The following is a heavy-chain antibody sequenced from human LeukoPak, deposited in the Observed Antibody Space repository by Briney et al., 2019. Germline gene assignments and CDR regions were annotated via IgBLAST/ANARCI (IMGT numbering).Heavy chain of an antibody. V-gene: IGHV3-30*18. CDR1: GFTVSSDG. J-gene: IGHJ4*01. D-gene: IGHD1-26*01. CDR3: AKDLLSGSQFTDGD. CDR2: ISYDGSNK. Sequence: QPGGSLRLSCSASGFTVSSDGMHWVRQAPGKGLEWVAVISYDGSNKYYADSVKGRFTISRDNSKNTLYLQMNSLRAEDTAVYYCAKDLLSGSQFTDGDWGDGTLVTVSS.